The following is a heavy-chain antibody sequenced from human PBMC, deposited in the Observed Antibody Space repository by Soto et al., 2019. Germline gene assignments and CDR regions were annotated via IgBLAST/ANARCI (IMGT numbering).Heavy chain of an antibody. J-gene: IGHJ4*02. V-gene: IGHV1-69*06. Sequence: SVKVSCKASGGPFSNYAISWVRQAPGQGLEWMGGIIPVFDTAKYAQKFQGRVTIYADKSTSTAYMDLSSLTSEDTAVYYCASEPRYCTDGACYLNFDHWGQGTPVTVSS. D-gene: IGHD2-8*01. CDR2: IIPVFDTA. CDR3: ASEPRYCTDGACYLNFDH. CDR1: GGPFSNYA.